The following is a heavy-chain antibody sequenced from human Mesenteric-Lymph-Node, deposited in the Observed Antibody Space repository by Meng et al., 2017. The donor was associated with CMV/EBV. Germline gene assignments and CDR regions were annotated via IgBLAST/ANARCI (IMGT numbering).Heavy chain of an antibody. D-gene: IGHD6-6*01. CDR3: ARTDSSSSGYYYYGMDV. CDR2: ISSSGSTI. J-gene: IGHJ6*02. V-gene: IGHV3-11*01. Sequence: GESLKISCAASGFTFSDYYMSWIRQAPGKGLEWVSYISSSGSTIYYADSVKGRFTISRDNAKNSLYLQMNSLRAEDTAVYYCARTDSSSSGYYYYGMDVWGQGTTVTVSS. CDR1: GFTFSDYY.